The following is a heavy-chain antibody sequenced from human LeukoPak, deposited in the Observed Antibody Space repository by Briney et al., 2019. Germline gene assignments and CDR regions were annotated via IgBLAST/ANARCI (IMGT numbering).Heavy chain of an antibody. J-gene: IGHJ4*02. CDR2: INAGNGNT. D-gene: IGHD3-16*01. CDR3: ARTLGGDRGFDY. CDR1: GYTFTNYA. V-gene: IGHV1-3*03. Sequence: ASVKVSFKASGYTFTNYAMHWVRQAPGQRLEWMGWINAGNGNTKYSQQFQGRVTISRDTSASTAYMELSSLRSEDMAVYYCARTLGGDRGFDYWGQGTLVTVSS.